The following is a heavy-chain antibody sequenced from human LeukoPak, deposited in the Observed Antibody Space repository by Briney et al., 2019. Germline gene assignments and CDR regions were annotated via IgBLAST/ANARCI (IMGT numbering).Heavy chain of an antibody. CDR3: ASYYDSSGYYFNYYYGMDV. V-gene: IGHV3-11*01. CDR2: ISSSGSTI. J-gene: IGHJ6*02. CDR1: GFTFSDYY. Sequence: GGSLRLSCAASGFTFSDYYMSWIRQAPGKGLEWVSYISSSGSTICYADSVKGRFTISRDNAKNSLYLQMNSLRAEDTAVYYCASYYDSSGYYFNYYYGMDVWGQGTTVTVSS. D-gene: IGHD3-22*01.